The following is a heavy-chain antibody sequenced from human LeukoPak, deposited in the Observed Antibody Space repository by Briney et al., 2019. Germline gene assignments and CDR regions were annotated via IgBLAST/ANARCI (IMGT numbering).Heavy chain of an antibody. J-gene: IGHJ3*02. V-gene: IGHV3-30*02. CDR2: IRYDGSDK. CDR3: AKSCAYCGYSYGTSAFDI. Sequence: PGGSLRLSCAASRFIFSSTGMHWVRRAPGKGLEWVAFIRYDGSDKYYVDSVKGRFNISRDNSKNTLYLQMSSLRPDDTAVYYCAKSCAYCGYSYGTSAFDIWGQGTMVTVSS. D-gene: IGHD5-18*01. CDR1: RFIFSSTG.